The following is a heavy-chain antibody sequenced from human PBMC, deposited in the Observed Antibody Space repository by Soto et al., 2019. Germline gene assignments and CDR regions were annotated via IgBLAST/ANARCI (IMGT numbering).Heavy chain of an antibody. CDR3: ARDSAYGSGSPSGAFDI. Sequence: ASVKVSCKASGYTFTSYAMHWVRQAPGQRLEWMGWINAGNGNTKYSQKFQGRVTITRDTSASTAYMELSSLRSEDTAVYYCARDSAYGSGSPSGAFDIWGQGTMVTVSS. CDR1: GYTFTSYA. CDR2: INAGNGNT. J-gene: IGHJ3*02. D-gene: IGHD3-10*01. V-gene: IGHV1-3*01.